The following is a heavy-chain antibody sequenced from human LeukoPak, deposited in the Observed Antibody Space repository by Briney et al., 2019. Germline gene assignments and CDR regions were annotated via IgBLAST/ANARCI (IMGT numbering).Heavy chain of an antibody. CDR2: INPNSGGT. J-gene: IGHJ4*02. CDR3: ATTIYYGSGSYYKSPGY. CDR1: GYTFTGYY. Sequence: ASVKVSCKASGYTFTGYYMHWVRQAPGQGLEWMGWINPNSGGTNYAQKFQGRVTMTEDTSTDTAYMELSSLRSEDTAVYYCATTIYYGSGSYYKSPGYWGQGTLVTASS. D-gene: IGHD3-10*01. V-gene: IGHV1-2*02.